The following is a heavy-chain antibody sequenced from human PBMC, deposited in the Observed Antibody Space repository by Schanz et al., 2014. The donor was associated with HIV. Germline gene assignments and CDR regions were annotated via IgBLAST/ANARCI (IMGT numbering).Heavy chain of an antibody. CDR2: MWSDGSNK. Sequence: QVQLVESGGGVVQPGGSLRLSCVASGFTFSAYVMHWGRQAPGKGLEWVASMWSDGSNKYYADSVRGRFTISRDNSKNTLYLQMNSLRAEDTAVYYCARGGIWEWDQPDFDYWGQGTLVTVSS. CDR1: GFTFSAYV. D-gene: IGHD2-15*01. J-gene: IGHJ4*02. V-gene: IGHV3-30*02. CDR3: ARGGIWEWDQPDFDY.